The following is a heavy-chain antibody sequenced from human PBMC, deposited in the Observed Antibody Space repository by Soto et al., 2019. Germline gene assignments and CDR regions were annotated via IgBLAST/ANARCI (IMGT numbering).Heavy chain of an antibody. D-gene: IGHD3-16*01. Sequence: GGSLRLSCVASGLTVSHNYMAWVRQAPEMGLEWVSILYTEGTTYYADSVKGRFTISRDSSKNTLFLQMDSLRAEDTAVYYCVRPRPSGENYGMDVWGQGTTVTVSS. CDR2: LYTEGTT. CDR3: VRPRPSGENYGMDV. V-gene: IGHV3-53*01. CDR1: GLTVSHNY. J-gene: IGHJ6*02.